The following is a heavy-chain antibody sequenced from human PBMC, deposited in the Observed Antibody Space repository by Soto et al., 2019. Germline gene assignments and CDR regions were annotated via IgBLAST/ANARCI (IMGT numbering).Heavy chain of an antibody. CDR2: INHSGST. J-gene: IGHJ6*03. Sequence: SETLSLTCAVYGGSFSGYYWSWIRQPPGKGLEWIGEINHSGSTNYNPSLKSRVTISVDTSKNQFSLKLSSVTAADTAVYYCARGRYCSGGSCYRRAVTSYMDVWGKGTTVTVSS. CDR3: ARGRYCSGGSCYRRAVTSYMDV. V-gene: IGHV4-34*01. D-gene: IGHD2-15*01. CDR1: GGSFSGYY.